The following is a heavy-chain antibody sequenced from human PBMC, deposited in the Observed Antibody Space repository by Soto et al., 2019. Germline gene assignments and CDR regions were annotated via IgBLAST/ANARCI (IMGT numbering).Heavy chain of an antibody. CDR3: AAASSTSGGYYGMDV. Sequence: QMQLVQSGPEVKMPGTSVKVSCKTSGFTFASSAMQWVRQARGERLEWIGWIVIGSGHTNYAQKFQERVTITRDMSTSTAYMELSSLRSEDTAVYYCAAASSTSGGYYGMDVWGQGTTVTVSS. CDR1: GFTFASSA. D-gene: IGHD2-2*01. CDR2: IVIGSGHT. J-gene: IGHJ6*02. V-gene: IGHV1-58*02.